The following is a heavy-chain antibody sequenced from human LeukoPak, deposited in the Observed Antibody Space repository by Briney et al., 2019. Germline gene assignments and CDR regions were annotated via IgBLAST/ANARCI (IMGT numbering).Heavy chain of an antibody. Sequence: ASVKVSCKVSGYTLTELSMHWVRQAPGKGLEWMGGFDPEDGETIYAQKFQGRVTMTEDTSTDTAYMELSSLRSEDTAVYYCATALGYCSSTSCYGYYYYGMDVWGQGTTVTVSS. J-gene: IGHJ6*02. CDR3: ATALGYCSSTSCYGYYYYGMDV. CDR1: GYTLTELS. CDR2: FDPEDGET. V-gene: IGHV1-24*01. D-gene: IGHD2-2*01.